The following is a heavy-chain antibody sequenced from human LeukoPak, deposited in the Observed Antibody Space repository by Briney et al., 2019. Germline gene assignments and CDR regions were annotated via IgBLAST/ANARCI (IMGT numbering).Heavy chain of an antibody. CDR2: INPNSGGT. J-gene: IGHJ6*03. D-gene: IGHD2-15*01. V-gene: IGHV1-2*02. CDR1: GYTFAGYY. CDR3: AREQVSGGDYYYMDV. Sequence: ASLKVSCKAPGYTFAGYYMHGVRHAPRQGLEWMGWINPNSGGTKFAQKFQGRVTMTRDTSISTAYMELSRLRSDDTAVFYCAREQVSGGDYYYMDVWGKGTTVTVSS.